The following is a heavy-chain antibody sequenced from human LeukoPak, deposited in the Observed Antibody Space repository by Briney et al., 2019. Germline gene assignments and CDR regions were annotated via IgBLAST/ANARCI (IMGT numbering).Heavy chain of an antibody. CDR3: ARGSGVTMIVDSFDY. CDR1: GFTFSSYW. Sequence: GGSLRLSCVASGFTFSSYWMHWVRQTPGQGLMWVARIQSDGSTIYADSVQSRFTISRDNAKNTVYLQMNSLRVDDTAVYFCARGSGVTMIVDSFDYWGQGTLVTVSS. D-gene: IGHD3-22*01. J-gene: IGHJ4*02. V-gene: IGHV3-74*01. CDR2: IQSDGST.